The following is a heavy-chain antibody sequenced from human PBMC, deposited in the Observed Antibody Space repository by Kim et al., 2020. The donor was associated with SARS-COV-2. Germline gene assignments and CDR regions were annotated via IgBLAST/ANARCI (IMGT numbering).Heavy chain of an antibody. D-gene: IGHD2-2*01. J-gene: IGHJ4*02. CDR3: AKDRRRVWDSISCFAT. CDR2: VSDTGIST. Sequence: GGSLRLSCAASGFTFSSYAMSWVRQAPGKGLEWVSGVSDTGISTYYAESVKGRFTISRDNSKNTLFLQMNSLRAEDTAIYYCAKDRRRVWDSISCFATWGQGTPVTVSS. V-gene: IGHV3-23*01. CDR1: GFTFSSYA.